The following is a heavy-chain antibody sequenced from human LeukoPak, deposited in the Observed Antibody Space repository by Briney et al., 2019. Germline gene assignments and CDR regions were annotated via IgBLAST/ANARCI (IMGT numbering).Heavy chain of an antibody. J-gene: IGHJ6*02. CDR1: GFTFSSYA. CDR2: ISGSGGST. CDR3: AKFPRDGMDV. Sequence: AGGSLRLSCAASGFTFSSYAMSWVRQAPGKGLEWVSAISGSGGSTYYADSVKGRFTISRDNSKSTLYLQMNSLRAEDTAVYYCAKFPRDGMDVWGQGTTVTVSS. V-gene: IGHV3-23*01.